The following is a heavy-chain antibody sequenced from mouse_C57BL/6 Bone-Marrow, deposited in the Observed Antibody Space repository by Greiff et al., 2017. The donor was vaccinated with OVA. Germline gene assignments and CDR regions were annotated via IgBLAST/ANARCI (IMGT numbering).Heavy chain of an antibody. V-gene: IGHV1-64*01. J-gene: IGHJ4*01. CDR2: IHPNSGST. D-gene: IGHD1-1*01. Sequence: QVQLKQPGAELVKPGASVKLSCKASGYTFTSYWMHWVKQRPGQGLEWIGMIHPNSGSTNYNEKFKSKATLTVDKSSSTAYMQLSSLTSEDSAVYYCARRVLRIFMDYWGQGTSVTVSS. CDR1: GYTFTSYW. CDR3: ARRVLRIFMDY.